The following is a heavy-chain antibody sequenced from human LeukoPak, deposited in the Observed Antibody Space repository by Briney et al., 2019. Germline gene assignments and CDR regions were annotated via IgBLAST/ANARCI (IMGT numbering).Heavy chain of an antibody. Sequence: PSETLSLTCTVSGGSISSYYWSWIRQPAGKGLEWIGRIYTSGSTNYNPSLKSRVTMSVDTSKSQFSLKLSSVTAADTAVYYCARGLAAYSSPKNLDYWGQGTLVTVSS. J-gene: IGHJ4*02. D-gene: IGHD6-13*01. CDR1: GGSISSYY. CDR2: IYTSGST. CDR3: ARGLAAYSSPKNLDY. V-gene: IGHV4-4*07.